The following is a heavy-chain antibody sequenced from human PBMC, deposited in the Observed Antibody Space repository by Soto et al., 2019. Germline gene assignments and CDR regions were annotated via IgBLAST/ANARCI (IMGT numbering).Heavy chain of an antibody. CDR3: ARDRRRYCTNGVCSSFDP. CDR2: IYYSGST. CDR1: GGSISSYY. V-gene: IGHV4-59*01. D-gene: IGHD2-8*01. Sequence: QVQLQESGPGLVKPSETLSLTCTVSGGSISSYYWSWIRQPPGKGLEWIGYIYYSGSTNYNPSLKSRVTISVDTSKNQFSLKLSSVTAAATAVYYCARDRRRYCTNGVCSSFDPWGQGTLVTVSS. J-gene: IGHJ5*02.